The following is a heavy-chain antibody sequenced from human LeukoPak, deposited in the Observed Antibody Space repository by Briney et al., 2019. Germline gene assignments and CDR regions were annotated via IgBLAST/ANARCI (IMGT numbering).Heavy chain of an antibody. CDR3: ARGRDVVVPAARYYYYYGMDV. D-gene: IGHD2-2*01. CDR1: GGSISSYY. Sequence: PSETLSLTCTVSGGSISSYYWSWIRQPPGKGPEWIGEINHSGSTNYNPSLKSRVTISVDTSKNQFSLKLSSVTAADTAVYYCARGRDVVVPAARYYYYYGMDVWGQGTTVTVSS. J-gene: IGHJ6*02. CDR2: INHSGST. V-gene: IGHV4-34*01.